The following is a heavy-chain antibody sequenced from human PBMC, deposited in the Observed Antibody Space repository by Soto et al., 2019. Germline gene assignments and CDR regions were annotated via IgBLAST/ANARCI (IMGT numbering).Heavy chain of an antibody. CDR3: ARWNIVATTYYFDY. Sequence: SETLSLTCAVYGGSFSGYYWSWIRQPPGKGLEWIGEINHSGSTNYNPSLKSRVTISVDTSKNQFSLKLSFVTAADTAVYYCARWNIVATTYYFDYWGQGTLVTVSS. D-gene: IGHD5-12*01. CDR1: GGSFSGYY. V-gene: IGHV4-34*01. CDR2: INHSGST. J-gene: IGHJ4*02.